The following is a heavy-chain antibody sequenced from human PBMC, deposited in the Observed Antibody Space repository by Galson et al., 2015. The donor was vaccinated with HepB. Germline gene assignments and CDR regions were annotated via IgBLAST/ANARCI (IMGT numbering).Heavy chain of an antibody. J-gene: IGHJ5*02. CDR1: DGSIRNYY. CDR3: ARRVTVHSSGWGRYGRKDNWFDP. D-gene: IGHD6-19*01. Sequence: ETLSLTCTVSDGSIRNYYWSWIRQPPGKGLEWIGYIYYSGSTNYNPSLKSRVTISVDTSKNQFSLKLSSVTAADTAVYYCARRVTVHSSGWGRYGRKDNWFDPWGQGTLVTVSS. CDR2: IYYSGST. V-gene: IGHV4-59*12.